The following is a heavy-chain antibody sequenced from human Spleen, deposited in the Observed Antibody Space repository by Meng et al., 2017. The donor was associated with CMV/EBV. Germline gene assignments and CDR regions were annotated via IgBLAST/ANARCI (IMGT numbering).Heavy chain of an antibody. CDR3: ARATHIPHWFDP. V-gene: IGHV3-53*03. CDR2: IYSGGGGST. CDR1: VFNASTRY. D-gene: IGHD2-21*01. Sequence: VSVFNASTRYLSWVRQPPGKGLEWVSVIYSGGGGSTFYADSVKGLFTISRDNSKNSLYLQMNNLRVEDTAVYYCARATHIPHWFDPWGQGTLVTVSS. J-gene: IGHJ5*02.